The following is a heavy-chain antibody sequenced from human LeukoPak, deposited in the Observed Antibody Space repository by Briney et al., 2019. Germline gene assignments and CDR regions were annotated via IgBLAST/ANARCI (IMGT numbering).Heavy chain of an antibody. CDR3: AKDIPPGQLRYFDYGMDV. V-gene: IGHV3-30*18. CDR2: ISYDGSNK. CDR1: GFTFSSYC. D-gene: IGHD3-9*01. J-gene: IGHJ6*02. Sequence: PGGSLRLSCAASGFTFSSYCMHWVRPAPGKGLEWVAVISYDGSNKYYADSVKGRFTISRDNSKNTLYLQMNSLRAEDTAVYYCAKDIPPGQLRYFDYGMDVWGQGTTVTVSS.